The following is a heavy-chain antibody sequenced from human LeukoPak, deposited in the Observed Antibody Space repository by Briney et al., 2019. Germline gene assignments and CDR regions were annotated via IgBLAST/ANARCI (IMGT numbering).Heavy chain of an antibody. D-gene: IGHD3-22*01. V-gene: IGHV4-61*01. CDR2: IYYSGST. CDR1: GGSVSSGSYY. Sequence: SETLSLTCTVSGGSVSSGSYYWSWIRQPPGKGLEWIGYIYYSGSTNYNPSLKSRVTISVDTSKNQFSLKLSSVTAADTAVYYCARAPRGVYDSSGYYTTPHDYRGQGTLVTVSS. J-gene: IGHJ4*02. CDR3: ARAPRGVYDSSGYYTTPHDY.